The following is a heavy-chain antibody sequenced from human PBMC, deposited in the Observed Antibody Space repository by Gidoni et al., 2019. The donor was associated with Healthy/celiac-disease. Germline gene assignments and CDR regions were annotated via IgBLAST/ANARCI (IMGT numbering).Heavy chain of an antibody. CDR3: AREPQYGDAFDY. CDR1: GFTCRSCW. Sequence: VQLVETGGALVHRGVSLRRPCAASGFTCRSCWMSGVRQATGKGLEWVANIKQDGSEKYYVDSVKGRLAISRDNAKNSLYLQMNSVGAEDTAVYYCAREPQYGDAFDYWGQGTLVTVSS. D-gene: IGHD4-17*01. J-gene: IGHJ4*02. CDR2: IKQDGSEK. V-gene: IGHV3-7*04.